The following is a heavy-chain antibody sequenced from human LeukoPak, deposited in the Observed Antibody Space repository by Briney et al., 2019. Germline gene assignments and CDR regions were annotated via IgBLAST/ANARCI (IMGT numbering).Heavy chain of an antibody. CDR1: GGAISSSSHY. V-gene: IGHV4-31*03. J-gene: IGHJ4*02. Sequence: SETLSLTCTVSGGAISSSSHYWGWIRQPPGKGLEWIGYIYYSGSTYYNPSLKSRVTISVDTSKNQFSLKLSSVTAADTAVYYCARAPRTNYYGSGSSTGTFDYWGQGTLVTVSS. D-gene: IGHD3-10*01. CDR3: ARAPRTNYYGSGSSTGTFDY. CDR2: IYYSGST.